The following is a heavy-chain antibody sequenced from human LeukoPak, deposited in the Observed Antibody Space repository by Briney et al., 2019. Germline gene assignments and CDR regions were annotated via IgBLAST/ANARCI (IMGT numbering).Heavy chain of an antibody. Sequence: SVKVSCKASGGTFSSYAISWVRQAPGQGLEWMGRIIPILGIANYAQKFQGRVTITADRSTSTAYMELSSLRSEDTAVYYCAREGRAAAGIGGFDYWGQGTLVTVSS. CDR2: IIPILGIA. D-gene: IGHD6-13*01. CDR3: AREGRAAAGIGGFDY. V-gene: IGHV1-69*04. CDR1: GGTFSSYA. J-gene: IGHJ4*02.